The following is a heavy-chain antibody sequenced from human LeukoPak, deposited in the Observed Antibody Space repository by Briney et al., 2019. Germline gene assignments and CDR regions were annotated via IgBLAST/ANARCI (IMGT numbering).Heavy chain of an antibody. J-gene: IGHJ4*02. Sequence: ASVKVSCKASGYTFTSYGISWVRQAPGQGLEWMGWISACNGNTNYAQKLQGRVTMTTDTSTSTAYMELRSLRSDDTAVYYCARLPLRYFDWLLYGSGYYFDYWGQGTLVTVSS. CDR1: GYTFTSYG. CDR2: ISACNGNT. D-gene: IGHD3-9*01. V-gene: IGHV1-18*01. CDR3: ARLPLRYFDWLLYGSGYYFDY.